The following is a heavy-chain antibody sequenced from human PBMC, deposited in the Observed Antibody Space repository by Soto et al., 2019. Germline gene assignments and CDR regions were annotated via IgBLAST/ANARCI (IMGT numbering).Heavy chain of an antibody. V-gene: IGHV1-46*01. J-gene: IGHJ4*02. CDR2: INPAGGTT. D-gene: IGHD2-21*02. CDR3: ALTVVTYYDN. Sequence: QVQLVQSGAEVKKPGASVRISCRASGYSFTSTYVHWVRQAPGQGPEWMGIINPAGGTTYYAQKFQGRLTITSDTSTDTVFMDLNDLTSEDTAVYFCALTVVTYYDNWGQGTLLTVSS. CDR1: GYSFTSTY.